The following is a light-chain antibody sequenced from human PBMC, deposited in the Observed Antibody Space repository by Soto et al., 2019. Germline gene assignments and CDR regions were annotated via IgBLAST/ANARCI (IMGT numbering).Light chain of an antibody. CDR2: DAS. V-gene: IGKV1-5*01. CDR1: QSISSW. Sequence: DIQMTQSPSTLSASVGDRVTITCRASQSISSWLAWYQQKPGKAPKLLIYDASSLESGVPSRSSGSGSGTEFTLTISSLQPDDFATYYCQQYNSYSALTFGGGTKVEIK. CDR3: QQYNSYSALT. J-gene: IGKJ4*01.